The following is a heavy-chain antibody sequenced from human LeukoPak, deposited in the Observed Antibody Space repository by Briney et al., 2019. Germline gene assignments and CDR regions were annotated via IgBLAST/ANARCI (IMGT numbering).Heavy chain of an antibody. Sequence: GGSLRLSCAASGFTFSSYEMNWVRQAPGKGLEWVSYISSSGSTIYYADSVKGRFTISRDNAKNSVYLQMNSLRDEDTAVYYCARKYGGYADYWGQGTLVTVSS. CDR1: GFTFSSYE. CDR3: ARKYGGYADY. V-gene: IGHV3-48*03. CDR2: ISSSGSTI. J-gene: IGHJ4*02. D-gene: IGHD5-12*01.